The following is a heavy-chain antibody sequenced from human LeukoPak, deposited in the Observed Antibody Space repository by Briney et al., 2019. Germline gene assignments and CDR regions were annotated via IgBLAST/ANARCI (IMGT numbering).Heavy chain of an antibody. CDR1: GGSISNTNW. J-gene: IGHJ4*02. CDR3: ARRAAVYYFDY. D-gene: IGHD2-15*01. CDR2: IYHSGTT. V-gene: IGHV4-4*02. Sequence: PSETLSLTCAVSGGSISNTNWWSWVRQPPGKGLEWIGEIYHSGTTNYSPSLKSRVTISVDKSKNQFSLKLSSVTAADTAVYYCARRAAVYYFDYWGQGTLVTVSS.